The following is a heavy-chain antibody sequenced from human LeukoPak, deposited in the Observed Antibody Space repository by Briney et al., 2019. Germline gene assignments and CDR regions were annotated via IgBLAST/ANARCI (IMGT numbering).Heavy chain of an antibody. D-gene: IGHD1-26*01. CDR3: ARDQYSGSYFDAFDI. CDR1: GYSISSGYY. CDR2: IYTSGST. V-gene: IGHV4-61*02. Sequence: PSETLSLTCAVSGYSISSGYYWGWIRQPAGKGLEWIGRIYTSGSTNYNPSLKSRVTISVDTSKNQFSLKLSSVTAADTAVYYCARDQYSGSYFDAFDIWGQGTMVTVSS. J-gene: IGHJ3*02.